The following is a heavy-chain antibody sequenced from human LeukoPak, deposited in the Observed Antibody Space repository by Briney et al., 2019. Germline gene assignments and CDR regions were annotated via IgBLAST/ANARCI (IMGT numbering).Heavy chain of an antibody. Sequence: GGSLSLSCAASGFTFSSYEMNWVRQAPGKGLEWVSYISSSGSTIYYADSVKGRFTISRDNAKNSLYLQMNSLRAEDTAVYCCARDGSGSYYNLPFDYWGQGTLVTVSS. CDR3: ARDGSGSYYNLPFDY. CDR1: GFTFSSYE. D-gene: IGHD3-10*01. J-gene: IGHJ4*02. CDR2: ISSSGSTI. V-gene: IGHV3-48*03.